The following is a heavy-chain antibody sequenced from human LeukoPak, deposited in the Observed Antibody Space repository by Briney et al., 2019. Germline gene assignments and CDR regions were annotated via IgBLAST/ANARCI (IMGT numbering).Heavy chain of an antibody. CDR1: GITVSRYD. CDR3: AKEGGPKYYDFWSGFSTTFYMDV. D-gene: IGHD3-3*01. J-gene: IGHJ6*03. CDR2: IYSGGST. V-gene: IGHV3-66*01. Sequence: GGSLRLSCAASGITVSRYDMSWVRQAPGKGLEWVSVIYSGGSTYYADSVKGRFTISRDNSKNTLYLQMNSLRAEDTAVYYCAKEGGPKYYDFWSGFSTTFYMDVWGKGTTVTVSS.